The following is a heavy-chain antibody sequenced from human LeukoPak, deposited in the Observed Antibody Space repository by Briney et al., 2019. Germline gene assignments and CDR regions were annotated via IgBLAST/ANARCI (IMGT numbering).Heavy chain of an antibody. CDR2: INHSGST. J-gene: IGHJ1*01. CDR1: GGSFSGYY. V-gene: IGHV4-34*01. D-gene: IGHD2-15*01. CDR3: ARGDCSGGSCYIEYFQH. Sequence: SETLSLTCAVYGGSFSGYYWSWIRQPPGKGLEWIGEINHSGSTYYNPSLKSRVTISVDTSKNQFSLKLSSVTAADTAVYYCARGDCSGGSCYIEYFQHWGQGTLVTVSS.